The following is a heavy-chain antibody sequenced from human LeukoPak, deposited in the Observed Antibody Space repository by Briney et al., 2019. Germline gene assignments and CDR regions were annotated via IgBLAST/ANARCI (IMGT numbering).Heavy chain of an antibody. V-gene: IGHV1-69*13. J-gene: IGHJ3*02. CDR3: ARDYDFWSGYYDDAFDI. Sequence: LVKVSCKASGGTFSSYAISWVRQAPGQGLEWMGGIIPIFGTANYAQKFQGRVTITADESTSTAYMELSSLRSEDTAVYYCARDYDFWSGYYDDAFDIWGQGTMVTVSS. D-gene: IGHD3-3*01. CDR2: IIPIFGTA. CDR1: GGTFSSYA.